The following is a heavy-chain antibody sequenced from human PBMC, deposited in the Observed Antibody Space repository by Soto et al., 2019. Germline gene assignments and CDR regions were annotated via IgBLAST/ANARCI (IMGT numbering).Heavy chain of an antibody. CDR2: IYPGDSDT. CDR3: ARNLALQQPDLYYYGMDV. V-gene: IGHV5-51*01. Sequence: GESLKISCKGSGYSFTSYWIGWVRQMPGKGLEWMGIIYPGDSDTRYSPSFQGQVTISADKSISTAYLQWSSLKASDTAMYYYARNLALQQPDLYYYGMDVWGQGTTVTVSS. CDR1: GYSFTSYW. J-gene: IGHJ6*02. D-gene: IGHD6-13*01.